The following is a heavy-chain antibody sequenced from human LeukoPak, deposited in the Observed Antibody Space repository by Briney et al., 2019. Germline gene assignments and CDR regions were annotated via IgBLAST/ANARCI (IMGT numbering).Heavy chain of an antibody. D-gene: IGHD6-13*01. J-gene: IGHJ4*02. CDR3: ARDVVAAPGTWDY. V-gene: IGHV4-39*07. CDR1: GGSISSSSYY. Sequence: SETLSLTCTVSGGSISSSSYYWGWIRQPPGKGLGCIGSIFYSGRTYYNPSLKSRVTISVDTSKNQFSLKLSSVTAADTAVYYCARDVVAAPGTWDYWGQGTLVTVSS. CDR2: IFYSGRT.